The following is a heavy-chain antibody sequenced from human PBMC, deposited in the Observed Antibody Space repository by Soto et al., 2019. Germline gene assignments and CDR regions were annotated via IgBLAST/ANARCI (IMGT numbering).Heavy chain of an antibody. CDR1: GGTFSSYA. V-gene: IGHV1-69*13. CDR2: IIPIFGTA. Sequence: GASVKVSCKASGGTFSSYALSWVRQAPGQGLEWMGGIIPIFGTANYAQKFQGRVTITADESTSTAYMELSSLRSEDTAVYYCARDIGDYYDSSGYYYRVLYYWGQGTLVTVSS. J-gene: IGHJ4*02. D-gene: IGHD3-22*01. CDR3: ARDIGDYYDSSGYYYRVLYY.